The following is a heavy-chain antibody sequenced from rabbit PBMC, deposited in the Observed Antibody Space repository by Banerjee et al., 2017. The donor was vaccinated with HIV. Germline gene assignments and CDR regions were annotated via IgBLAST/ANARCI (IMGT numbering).Heavy chain of an antibody. CDR3: ARDDAGYAGYGYATSPYYFNL. J-gene: IGHJ4*01. Sequence: QEHLVESGGGLVQPEGSLTLTCTASGFSFSSSYYMCWVRQAPGKGLEWIACIHAGSSGSTYYASWAKGRFTISKTSSTTVTLQMTSLTAADTATYFCARDDAGYAGYGYATSPYYFNLWGPGTLVTVS. CDR2: IHAGSSGST. D-gene: IGHD6-1*01. CDR1: GFSFSSSYY. V-gene: IGHV1S45*01.